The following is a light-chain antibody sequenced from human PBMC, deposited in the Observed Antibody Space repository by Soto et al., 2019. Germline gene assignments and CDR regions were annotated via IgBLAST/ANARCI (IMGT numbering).Light chain of an antibody. Sequence: QSALTQPASVSGSPGQSITISCTGTSSDVGGYNYVSWYQQHPGKAPKLMIYDVSNRPSGVSNRFSGSKSGNTASLNISGLQAEDESDYYCSSYTRISSVVFGGATKLTV. V-gene: IGLV2-14*01. CDR1: SSDVGGYNY. J-gene: IGLJ2*01. CDR3: SSYTRISSVV. CDR2: DVS.